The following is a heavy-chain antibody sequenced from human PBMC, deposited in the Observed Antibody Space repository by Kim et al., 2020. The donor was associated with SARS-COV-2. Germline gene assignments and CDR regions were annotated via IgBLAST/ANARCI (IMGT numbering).Heavy chain of an antibody. CDR2: ISYDGSNK. D-gene: IGHD2-2*01. Sequence: GGSLRLSCAASGFTFSSYGMHWVRQAPGKGLEWVAVISYDGSNKYYADSVKGRFTISRDNSKNTLYLQMNSLRAEDTAVYYCARDRRFNPFVVVPAAMQVDYWGQGTLVTVSS. V-gene: IGHV3-33*05. CDR1: GFTFSSYG. CDR3: ARDRRFNPFVVVPAAMQVDY. J-gene: IGHJ4*02.